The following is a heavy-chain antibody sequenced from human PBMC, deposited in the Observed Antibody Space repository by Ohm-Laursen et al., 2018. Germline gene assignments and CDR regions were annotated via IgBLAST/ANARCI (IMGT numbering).Heavy chain of an antibody. J-gene: IGHJ6*02. V-gene: IGHV3-30*18. D-gene: IGHD2-15*01. CDR1: GFTFSSYG. CDR2: ISYDGSNK. CDR3: AKALGYCSGGSCNYYYGIDV. Sequence: SLRLSCAASGFTFSSYGMHWVRQAPGKGLEWVAVISYDGSNKYYADSVKGRFTISRDNSKNTLYLQMNSLRAEDTAVYYCAKALGYCSGGSCNYYYGIDVWGQGTTVTVSS.